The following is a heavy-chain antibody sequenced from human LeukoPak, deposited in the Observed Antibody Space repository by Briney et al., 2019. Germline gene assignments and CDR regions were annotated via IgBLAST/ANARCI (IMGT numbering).Heavy chain of an antibody. CDR2: MSYDGSNK. Sequence: GGSLRLSCAASGFTFRTYAMHWVRQAPGKGLEWVAVMSYDGSNKYYADSVKGRFTISRDNSKNTMYLQMDSLRTEDTAVYYCASGAGGYYDTSGHYYPFDYWGQGTLVTVSS. CDR3: ASGAGGYYDTSGHYYPFDY. CDR1: GFTFRTYA. V-gene: IGHV3-30*04. D-gene: IGHD3-22*01. J-gene: IGHJ4*02.